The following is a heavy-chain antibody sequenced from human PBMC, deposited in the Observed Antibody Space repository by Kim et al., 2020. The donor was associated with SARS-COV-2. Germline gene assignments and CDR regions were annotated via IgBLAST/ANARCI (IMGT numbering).Heavy chain of an antibody. J-gene: IGHJ6*03. CDR2: ISYDGSNK. D-gene: IGHD2-2*01. V-gene: IGHV3-30-3*01. CDR3: ARGRVVPAAILPPKKPNYYYYYMDV. Sequence: GGSLRLSCAASGFTFSSYAMHWVRQAPGKGLEWVAVISYDGSNKYYADSVKGRFTISRDNSKNTLYLQMNSLRAEDTAVYYCARGRVVPAAILPPKKPNYYYYYMDVWGKGTTVTVSS. CDR1: GFTFSSYA.